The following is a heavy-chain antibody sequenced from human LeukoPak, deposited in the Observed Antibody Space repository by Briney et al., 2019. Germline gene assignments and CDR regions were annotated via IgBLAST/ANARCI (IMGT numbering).Heavy chain of an antibody. D-gene: IGHD3-22*01. CDR3: AKDSLATYDYYDSTWFDY. Sequence: GGSLRLSCAASGFTFSDYYMSWIRQAPGKGLEWVSYISSSGSTIYYADSVKGRFTISRDNSKNTLYLQMNSLRAEDTAVYYCAKDSLATYDYYDSTWFDYWGQGTLVTVSS. V-gene: IGHV3-11*01. CDR1: GFTFSDYY. CDR2: ISSSGSTI. J-gene: IGHJ4*02.